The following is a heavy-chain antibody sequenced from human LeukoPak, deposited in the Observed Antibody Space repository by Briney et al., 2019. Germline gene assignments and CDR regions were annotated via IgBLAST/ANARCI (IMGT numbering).Heavy chain of an antibody. J-gene: IGHJ5*02. CDR3: ARGRLDGWFDP. Sequence: SEPLSLTCTISGGSISTYYWSWIRQPPGKGLEWIGYIYYSGSTNYNPSLRSRVTISVDTSKNQFSLKVSSVTAADTAVYYCARGRLDGWFDPWGQGTLVTVSS. CDR2: IYYSGST. D-gene: IGHD5-24*01. CDR1: GGSISTYY. V-gene: IGHV4-59*01.